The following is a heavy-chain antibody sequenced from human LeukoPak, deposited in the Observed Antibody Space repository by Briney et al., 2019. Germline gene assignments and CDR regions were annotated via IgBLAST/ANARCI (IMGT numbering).Heavy chain of an antibody. D-gene: IGHD4-17*01. CDR3: ARVTNGDYGEY. V-gene: IGHV4-30-4*01. CDR1: GGSISSDYY. J-gene: IGHJ4*02. Sequence: SETLSLTCTVSGGSISSDYYWSWVRQPPGKGLEWIGYIYYSGNTYYNPSLKSRVTISVDTSKNQCSRKLSYVTAADTAVYYCARVTNGDYGEYWGQGTLVTVSS. CDR2: IYYSGNT.